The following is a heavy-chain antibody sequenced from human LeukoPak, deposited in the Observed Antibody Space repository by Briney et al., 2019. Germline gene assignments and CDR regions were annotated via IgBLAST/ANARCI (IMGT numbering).Heavy chain of an antibody. CDR3: VLTFNAFDI. CDR1: GDSISSDGYY. J-gene: IGHJ3*02. V-gene: IGHV4-31*03. CDR2: IYNSGGT. Sequence: SETLSLTCTVSGDSISSDGYYWSWIRQHPGKGLEWIGYIYNSGGTHYNPSLRSRLTIAVDTSKNQFSLNLSSVTAADTAVYYCVLTFNAFDIWGQGTMVTVSS.